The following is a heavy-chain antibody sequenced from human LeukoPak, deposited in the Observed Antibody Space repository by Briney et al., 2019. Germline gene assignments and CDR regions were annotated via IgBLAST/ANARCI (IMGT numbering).Heavy chain of an antibody. CDR1: GFTFTYYA. Sequence: PGGSLRLSCAASGFTFTYYAIHWVRQAPGKGLEWVAFIRYDGTNKNYADSVKGRFTISRDNSKNTLYLQMNSLRAEDTAVYYCAKGEESSSWYPLASYYYYMDVWGKGTTVTVSS. CDR2: IRYDGTNK. D-gene: IGHD6-13*01. J-gene: IGHJ6*03. CDR3: AKGEESSSWYPLASYYYYMDV. V-gene: IGHV3-30*02.